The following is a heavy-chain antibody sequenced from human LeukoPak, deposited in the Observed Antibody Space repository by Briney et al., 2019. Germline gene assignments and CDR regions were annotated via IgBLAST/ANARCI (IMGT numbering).Heavy chain of an antibody. CDR3: ARSIGSYGIDPFDY. J-gene: IGHJ4*02. CDR1: GGSISSNY. CDR2: IYYSGST. Sequence: SETLSLTSTVSGGSISSNYWSWIRQPPGKGLERIGYIYYSGSTNYNPSLKSRVTISVDTSKNQFSLKLSSVTAADTAVYYCARSIGSYGIDPFDYWGQGTLVTVSS. V-gene: IGHV4-59*01. D-gene: IGHD5-18*01.